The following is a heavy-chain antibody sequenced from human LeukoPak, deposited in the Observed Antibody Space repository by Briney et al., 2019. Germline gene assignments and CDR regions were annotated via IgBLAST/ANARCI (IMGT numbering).Heavy chain of an antibody. CDR2: MYASGIT. Sequence: SETLSLTCTVSGGSLSSYYWSWIRQPAGKGLEWIGRMYASGITNYNPSLKSRVTMSLDTSKNQFSLKLNSVTAADTAVYYCSGWSANLDYWGQGTLVTVSS. D-gene: IGHD6-19*01. CDR3: SGWSANLDY. V-gene: IGHV4-4*07. CDR1: GGSLSSYY. J-gene: IGHJ4*02.